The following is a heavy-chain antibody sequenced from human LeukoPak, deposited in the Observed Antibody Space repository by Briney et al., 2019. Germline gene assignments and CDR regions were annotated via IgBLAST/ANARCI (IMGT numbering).Heavy chain of an antibody. CDR1: GVTLSSYS. V-gene: IGHV3-33*01. CDR3: ARDQGYCSGGRCHSHFDY. Sequence: GGSLRLSCATSGVTLSSYSMQWVRQAPGKGLEWVAVIWVDGSKKFYPDSVEGRFTISRDDSKSTSYLQMNSLRAEDTAVYYCARDQGYCSGGRCHSHFDYWGQGTLVTVSS. D-gene: IGHD2-15*01. CDR2: IWVDGSKK. J-gene: IGHJ4*02.